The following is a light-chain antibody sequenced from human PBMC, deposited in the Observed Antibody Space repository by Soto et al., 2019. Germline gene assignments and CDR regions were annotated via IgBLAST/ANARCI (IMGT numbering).Light chain of an antibody. J-gene: IGKJ1*01. CDR1: QVIRND. Sequence: AIEMTQSPSSLSASVGDRVTITCRASQVIRNDLGWFQQKPGKAPKLLIYAASSLQSGVPSRFSGSGSGTDFTLTISSLQPEDFATYYCLQDYNYPPTFGQGTKVDIK. CDR3: LQDYNYPPT. V-gene: IGKV1-6*01. CDR2: AAS.